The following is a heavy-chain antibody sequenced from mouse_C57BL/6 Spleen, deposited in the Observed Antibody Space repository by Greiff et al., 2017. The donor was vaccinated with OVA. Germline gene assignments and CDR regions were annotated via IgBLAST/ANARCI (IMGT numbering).Heavy chain of an antibody. Sequence: VQLQQSGPVLVKPGASVKMSCKASGYTFTDYYMNWVKQSHGKSLEWIGVINPYNGGTSYNQKFKGKAKLTVDKSSSTAYMELNSLTSEDSAVYYCARGGYDGYLDYWGQGTTLTVSS. CDR2: INPYNGGT. D-gene: IGHD2-3*01. V-gene: IGHV1-19*01. CDR3: ARGGYDGYLDY. CDR1: GYTFTDYY. J-gene: IGHJ2*01.